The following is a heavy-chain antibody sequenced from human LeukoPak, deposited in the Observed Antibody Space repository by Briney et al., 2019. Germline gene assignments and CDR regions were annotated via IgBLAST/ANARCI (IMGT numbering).Heavy chain of an antibody. CDR1: GYTFTSYD. CDR2: MNPNSGNT. V-gene: IGHV1-8*01. CDR3: ARGQYSSWTDYYMDV. J-gene: IGHJ6*03. D-gene: IGHD6-6*01. Sequence: ASVKVSCKASGYTFTSYDINWVRQATGQGLEWMGWMNPNSGNTGYAQKFQGRVTMTRNTSISTAYMELSSLRSEDTAVYYCARGQYSSWTDYYMDVWGKGTTVTVSS.